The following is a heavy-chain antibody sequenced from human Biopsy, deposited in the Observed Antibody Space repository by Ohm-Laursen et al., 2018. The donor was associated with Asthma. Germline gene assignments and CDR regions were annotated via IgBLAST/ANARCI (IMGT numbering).Heavy chain of an antibody. CDR1: RYRLPELF. V-gene: IGHV1-24*01. D-gene: IGHD4-17*01. CDR2: HYYEEGGT. CDR3: ASDFPKDYVRYNFQF. Sequence: SVKGFRQIFRYRLPELFIHTVWQAPRPGVGWMGRHYYEEGGTVNARRFQGRVTMTEDTSTDTAYMELSSLSSDDTAVYYCASDFPKDYVRYNFQFWGQGTLVTVSS. J-gene: IGHJ4*02.